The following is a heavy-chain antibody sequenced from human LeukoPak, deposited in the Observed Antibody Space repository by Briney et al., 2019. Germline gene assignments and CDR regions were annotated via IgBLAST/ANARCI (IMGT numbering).Heavy chain of an antibody. V-gene: IGHV3-23*01. Sequence: GGSLRLSCAASGFTFSSYAMSWVRQAPGKGLEWVSAISGSGGSTYYADSVKGRFTISRDNSKNTLYLQMNSLRAEDTAVYYCAKLSEYGSGSYTYFDYWGQGTLVTVSS. CDR1: GFTFSSYA. CDR3: AKLSEYGSGSYTYFDY. CDR2: ISGSGGST. J-gene: IGHJ4*02. D-gene: IGHD3-10*01.